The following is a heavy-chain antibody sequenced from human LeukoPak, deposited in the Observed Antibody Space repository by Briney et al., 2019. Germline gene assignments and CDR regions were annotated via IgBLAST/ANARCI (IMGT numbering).Heavy chain of an antibody. CDR3: ARGRTVTTFHYGMGV. Sequence: ASVKVSCKASGYTFTSYDINWVRQATGQGLEWMGWMNPNSGNTGYAQKFQGRVTMTRNTSISTAYMELSSLRSEDTAVYYCARGRTVTTFHYGMGVWGQGTTVTVSS. J-gene: IGHJ6*02. V-gene: IGHV1-8*01. CDR1: GYTFTSYD. D-gene: IGHD4-17*01. CDR2: MNPNSGNT.